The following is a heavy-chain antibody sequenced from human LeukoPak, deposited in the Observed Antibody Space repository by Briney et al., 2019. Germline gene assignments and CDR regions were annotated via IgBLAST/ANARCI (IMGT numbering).Heavy chain of an antibody. CDR2: INHSGST. Sequence: PSETLSLTCAVYGGSFSGYYWSWIRQPPGKGLEWIGEINHSGSTNYNPSLKSRVTISVDTSKNQFSLKLSSVTAADTAVYYCARLSGYDAFDIWGQGTMVTGSS. D-gene: IGHD5-12*01. J-gene: IGHJ3*02. CDR3: ARLSGYDAFDI. CDR1: GGSFSGYY. V-gene: IGHV4-34*01.